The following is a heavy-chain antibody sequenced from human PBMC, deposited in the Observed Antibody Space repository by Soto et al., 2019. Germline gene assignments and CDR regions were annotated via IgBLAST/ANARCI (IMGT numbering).Heavy chain of an antibody. CDR3: ARDRYFDSYDFDY. D-gene: IGHD3-9*01. CDR2: ISYDGGNQ. J-gene: IGHJ4*02. CDR1: GFTFTAHA. V-gene: IGHV3-30-3*01. Sequence: QVQLVESGGGVVQPGRSLRLSCAASGFTFTAHAMHWVRQAPGKGLEWVAVISYDGGNQHYADSVKGRLTISRDDSKNTLYLQMNSLRAEDTAVYYCARDRYFDSYDFDYWCQGTLVTVSS.